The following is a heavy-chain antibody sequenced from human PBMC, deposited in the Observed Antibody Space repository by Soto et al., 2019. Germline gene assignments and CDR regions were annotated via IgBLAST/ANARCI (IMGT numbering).Heavy chain of an antibody. CDR3: AKDHHPDGIWTFDY. V-gene: IGHV3-23*01. J-gene: IGHJ4*02. Sequence: EVQLLESGGHLIQPGESLRLSCAASGFSFSGYTMNWVRQAQGKGLEWISGMNGGGGTTYYADSVKGRFTISRDDSKNILYLQMNSPRAEDTAIYYCAKDHHPDGIWTFDYWGRGTLVTVSS. CDR1: GFSFSGYT. CDR2: MNGGGGTT. D-gene: IGHD3-9*01.